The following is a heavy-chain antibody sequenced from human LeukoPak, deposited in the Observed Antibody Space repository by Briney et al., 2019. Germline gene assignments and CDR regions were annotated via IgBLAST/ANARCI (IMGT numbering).Heavy chain of an antibody. Sequence: SETLSLTCAVYGGSFSGYYWSWIRQPPGKGLEWIGEINHSGSTNYNPSLKSRVTISVDTSKNRFSLKLSSVTAADTAVYYCARLNYYDSSGYTCWFDPWGQGTLVTVSS. CDR3: ARLNYYDSSGYTCWFDP. CDR2: INHSGST. J-gene: IGHJ5*02. CDR1: GGSFSGYY. D-gene: IGHD3-22*01. V-gene: IGHV4-34*01.